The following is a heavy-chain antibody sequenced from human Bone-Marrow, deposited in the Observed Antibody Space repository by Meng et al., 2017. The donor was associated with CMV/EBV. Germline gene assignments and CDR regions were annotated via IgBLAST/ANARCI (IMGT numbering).Heavy chain of an antibody. J-gene: IGHJ4*02. Sequence: GESLKISCAVSGFTVTSSYMTWVRQAPGKGLEWVSVIYSGGSTYYAESVKGRFTVSRDSAKNTVWLQMNSLRAEDTAVYYCARDLIRGGSYSYWGQGTLVTVSS. V-gene: IGHV3-53*01. CDR1: GFTVTSSY. CDR3: ARDLIRGGSYSY. D-gene: IGHD1-26*01. CDR2: IYSGGST.